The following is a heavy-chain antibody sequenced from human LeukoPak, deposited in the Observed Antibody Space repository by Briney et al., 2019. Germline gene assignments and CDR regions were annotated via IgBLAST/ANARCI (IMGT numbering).Heavy chain of an antibody. CDR2: ISSSSSYI. V-gene: IGHV3-21*04. D-gene: IGHD6-19*01. Sequence: GGSLRLSCAASGFTFSSYSMNWVRQAPGKGLEWVSSISSSSSYIYYAASVRGRFTISRDNSKNTMYVQMNSLRVEDTAVYYCAKVWGGSSGWYYFDYWGQGTQVTVSP. J-gene: IGHJ4*02. CDR3: AKVWGGSSGWYYFDY. CDR1: GFTFSSYS.